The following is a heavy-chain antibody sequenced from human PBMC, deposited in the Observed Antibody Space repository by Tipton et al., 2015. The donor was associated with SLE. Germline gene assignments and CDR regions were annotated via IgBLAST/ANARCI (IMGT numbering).Heavy chain of an antibody. V-gene: IGHV1-69*18. J-gene: IGHJ3*02. CDR1: GGTFSSYA. CDR3: ARFDIVVVPAAPDAFDI. D-gene: IGHD2-2*01. Sequence: QVQLVQSGPEVKKPGSSVKVSCKASGGTFSSYAISWVRQAPGQGLEWMGRIIPIFGTANYAQKFQGRVTITADESTSTAYMELSSLRSDDTAVYYCARFDIVVVPAAPDAFDIWGQGTMVTVSS. CDR2: IIPIFGTA.